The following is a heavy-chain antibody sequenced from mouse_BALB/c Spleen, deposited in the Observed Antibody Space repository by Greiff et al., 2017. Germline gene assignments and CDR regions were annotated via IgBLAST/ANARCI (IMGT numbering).Heavy chain of an antibody. J-gene: IGHJ3*01. Sequence: EVKLMESGGGLVQPGGSMKLSCVASGFTFSNYWMNWVRQSPEKGLEWVAEIRLKSNNYATHYAESVKGRFTISRDDSKSSVYLQMNNLRAEDTGIYYCTRVTTATGAYWGQGTLVTVSA. CDR2: IRLKSNNYAT. CDR1: GFTFSNYW. V-gene: IGHV6-6*02. D-gene: IGHD1-2*01. CDR3: TRVTTATGAY.